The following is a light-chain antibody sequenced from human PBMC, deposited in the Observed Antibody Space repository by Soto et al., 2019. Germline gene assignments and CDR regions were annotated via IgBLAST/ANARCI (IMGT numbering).Light chain of an antibody. Sequence: EIVVTQSPESLAVSLCERATINCESSHVVVYSSNNKNYLAWYQQKPRQPPKLLIYWASTRESGVPDRFSGSGSGTDFTLTISSLQAEDVAVYYCQQYYNTPLTFGGGTKVDIK. CDR1: HVVVYSSNNKNY. V-gene: IGKV4-1*01. CDR2: WAS. J-gene: IGKJ4*01. CDR3: QQYYNTPLT.